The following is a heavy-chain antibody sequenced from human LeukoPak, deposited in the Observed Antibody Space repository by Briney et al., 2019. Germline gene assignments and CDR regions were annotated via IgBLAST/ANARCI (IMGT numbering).Heavy chain of an antibody. V-gene: IGHV3-23*01. CDR3: AKDVRAATLAVFDC. D-gene: IGHD2-2*01. CDR2: ISGSGGST. Sequence: GGSLRLSCAASGFIFSSYAMSWVRQAPGKGLEWVSDISGSGGSTAYADSVKGRFTISRDNSKNTLYLQMNSLRVEDTAIYYCAKDVRAATLAVFDCWGQGTPVTVSS. CDR1: GFIFSSYA. J-gene: IGHJ4*02.